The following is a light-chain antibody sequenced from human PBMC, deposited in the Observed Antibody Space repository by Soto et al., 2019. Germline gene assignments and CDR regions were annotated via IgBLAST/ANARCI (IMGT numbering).Light chain of an antibody. Sequence: DIQMTQSPSSLSASVGDRVTITCQASQAISNYLNWYQQKPGKAPKLLIYDASNLETGVTSRFSGSGSGTDVTFTISSLQPEDIATYYCQQYDNLPYTFGQGTKLEIK. J-gene: IGKJ2*01. V-gene: IGKV1-33*01. CDR2: DAS. CDR1: QAISNY. CDR3: QQYDNLPYT.